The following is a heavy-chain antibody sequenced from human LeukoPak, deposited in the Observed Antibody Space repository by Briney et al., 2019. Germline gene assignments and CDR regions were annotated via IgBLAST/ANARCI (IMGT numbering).Heavy chain of an antibody. CDR3: SRYYYDSSGYSNWFDP. V-gene: IGHV3-30*03. D-gene: IGHD3-22*01. CDR1: GFTFSSYG. J-gene: IGHJ5*02. CDR2: ISYVGSNK. Sequence: GGSLRLSCAASGFTFSSYGMHWVRQAPGKGLEWVAVISYVGSNKHYADSVKGRFTISRDNSKNTLYLQMNSLRAEDTAVYYCSRYYYDSSGYSNWFDPWGQGTLVTVSS.